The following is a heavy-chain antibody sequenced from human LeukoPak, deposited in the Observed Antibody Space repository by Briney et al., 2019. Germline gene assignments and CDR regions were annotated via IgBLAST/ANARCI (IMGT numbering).Heavy chain of an antibody. V-gene: IGHV5-51*01. CDR1: GYSFTSYW. J-gene: IGHJ4*02. CDR2: IYPGDSDT. D-gene: IGHD6-13*01. CDR3: ARREIAAAGVDGFDY. Sequence: GESLKISCKGSGYSFTSYWIGWVRQMPGKGLEWMGIIYPGDSDTRYSPSFQGQVTISADKSISTAYLQWSSLKASDIAMYYCARREIAAAGVDGFDYWGQGILVTVSS.